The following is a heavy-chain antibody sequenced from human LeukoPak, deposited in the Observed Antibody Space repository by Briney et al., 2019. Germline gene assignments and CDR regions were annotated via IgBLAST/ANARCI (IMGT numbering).Heavy chain of an antibody. CDR1: GFTFSSYS. J-gene: IGHJ4*02. CDR3: ARVGGYNSKIDY. V-gene: IGHV3-21*01. D-gene: IGHD5-24*01. Sequence: GGSLRLSCAASGFTFSSYSMNWVRQAPGKGLEWVSSISSSSYIYYADSVKGRFTISRDNAKNSLYLQMNSLRAEDTAVYYCARVGGYNSKIDYWGQGTLVTVSS. CDR2: ISSSSYI.